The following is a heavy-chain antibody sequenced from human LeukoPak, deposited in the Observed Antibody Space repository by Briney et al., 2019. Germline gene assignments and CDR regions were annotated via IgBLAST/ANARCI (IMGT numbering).Heavy chain of an antibody. Sequence: RSSETLSLTCTVSGGSISSYYWNWIRQPAGKGLEWIGRIYTSGSTNYNPSLKSRVTMSVDTSKNQFSLKLSSVTAADTAVYYCARVATGTNWYGMDVWGQGTTVTVSS. V-gene: IGHV4-4*07. CDR2: IYTSGST. CDR1: GGSISSYY. CDR3: ARVATGTNWYGMDV. J-gene: IGHJ6*02. D-gene: IGHD1-1*01.